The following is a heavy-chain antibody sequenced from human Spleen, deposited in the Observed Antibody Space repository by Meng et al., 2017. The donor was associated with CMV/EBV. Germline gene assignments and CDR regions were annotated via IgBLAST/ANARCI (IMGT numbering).Heavy chain of an antibody. D-gene: IGHD5-12*01. CDR2: IRSKAYGGTT. CDR3: INSGYDPYYYYGMDV. V-gene: IGHV3-49*04. CDR1: GFTFGDYA. Sequence: GGSLRLSCTASGFTFGDYAMSWVRQAPGKGREWGGFIRSKAYGGTTEYAASVKGRFTISRDDSKSIADLQMNSLKTEDTAVDYCINSGYDPYYYYGMDVWGQGTTVTVSS. J-gene: IGHJ6*02.